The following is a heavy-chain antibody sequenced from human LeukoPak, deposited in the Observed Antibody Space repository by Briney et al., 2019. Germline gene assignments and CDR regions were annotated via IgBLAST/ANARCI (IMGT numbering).Heavy chain of an antibody. CDR2: IRSKANNYAT. D-gene: IGHD6-13*01. J-gene: IGHJ4*02. V-gene: IGHV3-73*01. CDR3: SRPGGSSPDY. Sequence: GGSLRLSCAASGFNLSGSAMHWVRQAPGKGLEWVGRIRSKANNYATAYAASVKGRFTISRDDSKNTIYLQMSSLKTDDTAVYYCSRPGGSSPDYWGQGALVTVSS. CDR1: GFNLSGSA.